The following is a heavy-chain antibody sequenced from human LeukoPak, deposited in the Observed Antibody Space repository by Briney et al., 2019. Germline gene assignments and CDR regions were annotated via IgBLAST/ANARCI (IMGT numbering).Heavy chain of an antibody. V-gene: IGHV3-23*01. CDR3: AKDSRRSSTSCYGY. D-gene: IGHD2-2*01. Sequence: PGGSLRLSCAASGFTFSSYAMSWVRQAPGKGLEWVSAISGSGGSTYYADSVKGRFTISRDNSENTLYLQMNSLRAEDTAVYYCAKDSRRSSTSCYGYWGQGTLVTVSS. CDR1: GFTFSSYA. CDR2: ISGSGGST. J-gene: IGHJ4*02.